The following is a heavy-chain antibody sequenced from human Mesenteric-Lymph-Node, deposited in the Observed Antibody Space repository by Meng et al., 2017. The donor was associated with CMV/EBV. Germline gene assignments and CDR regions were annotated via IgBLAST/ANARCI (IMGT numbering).Heavy chain of an antibody. V-gene: IGHV4-61*01. J-gene: IGHJ5*02. D-gene: IGHD6-13*01. CDR3: ETYSSSYFSLST. Sequence: SETLSLTCTVSGGSVSSGSYYWSWIRQPPGKGLEWIGYIYYSGSTNYNPSLKSRVTISVDTSKNQFSLKLTSVTAADTAVYYCETYSSSYFSLSTWGQGALVTVSS. CDR1: GGSVSSGSYY. CDR2: IYYSGST.